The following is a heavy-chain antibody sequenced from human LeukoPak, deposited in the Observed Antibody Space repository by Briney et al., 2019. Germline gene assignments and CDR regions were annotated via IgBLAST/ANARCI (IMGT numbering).Heavy chain of an antibody. CDR2: IYYSGST. CDR3: ARSTYYGSGSSSY. J-gene: IGHJ4*02. CDR1: GGSISSGDYY. D-gene: IGHD3-10*01. V-gene: IGHV4-30-4*08. Sequence: SETLSLTCTVSGGSISSGDYYWSWIRQPPGKGLEWIGYIYYSGSTYYNPSLKSRVTISVDTSKNQFSLKLSSVTAADTAVYYCARSTYYGSGSSSYWGQGTLVTVSS.